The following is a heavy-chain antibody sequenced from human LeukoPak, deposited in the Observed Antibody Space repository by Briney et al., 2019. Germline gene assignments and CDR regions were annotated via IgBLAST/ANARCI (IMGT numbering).Heavy chain of an antibody. Sequence: ASVKVSCKASGYIFTSYGIIWVRQSPGQGLQWLGWISAHNGNTNYAQKLQGRVTMTTDTSTSTVYMELRSLRSDDTAVYYCARAQTTLLLDYWGQGTLVTVSS. CDR3: ARAQTTLLLDY. V-gene: IGHV1-18*01. CDR1: GYIFTSYG. CDR2: ISAHNGNT. J-gene: IGHJ4*02. D-gene: IGHD4-11*01.